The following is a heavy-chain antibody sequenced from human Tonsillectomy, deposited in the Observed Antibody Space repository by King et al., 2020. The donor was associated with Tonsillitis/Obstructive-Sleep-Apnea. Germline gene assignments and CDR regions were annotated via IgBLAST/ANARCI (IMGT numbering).Heavy chain of an antibody. CDR2: IDPSDSYS. D-gene: IGHD3-9*01. CDR3: AKSYYDILTGYYRDIDY. V-gene: IGHV5-10-1*01. CDR1: GYTFTNYW. J-gene: IGHJ4*02. Sequence: QLVQSGAEVKKPGESLRISCKGSGYTFTNYWNNWVRQMPGKGLEWMGRIDPSDSYSNYSPSFQGHVTISADKSISTAYLHWSSLKASDSAMYYCAKSYYDILTGYYRDIDYWGQGTLVTVSS.